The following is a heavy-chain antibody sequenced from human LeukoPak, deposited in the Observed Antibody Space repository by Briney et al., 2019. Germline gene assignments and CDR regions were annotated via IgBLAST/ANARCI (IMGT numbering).Heavy chain of an antibody. CDR3: ARPVRFGGVTPNAFDI. J-gene: IGHJ3*02. D-gene: IGHD3-16*01. V-gene: IGHV5-51*01. Sequence: GESLKISCKGSGYSFTSYWIGWVRQMPGKGLEWMGIIYPGDSDTRYSPSFQGQVTMSADKSISTAYLQWSSLKASDTAMYYCARPVRFGGVTPNAFDIWGQGTMVTVSS. CDR2: IYPGDSDT. CDR1: GYSFTSYW.